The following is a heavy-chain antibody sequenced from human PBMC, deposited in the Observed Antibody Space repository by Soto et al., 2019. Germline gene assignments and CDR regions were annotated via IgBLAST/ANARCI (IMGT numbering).Heavy chain of an antibody. V-gene: IGHV3-66*01. CDR2: IYSGGST. CDR3: SGDYDYYYYMDV. J-gene: IGHJ6*03. Sequence: GGSLRLSCAASGFTVSSNYMSWVRQAPGKGLEWVSVIYSGGSTYYADSVKGRFTISRDNSKNTLYLQMNSLRAEDTAVYYCSGDYDYYYYMDVWGKGTTVTVSS. CDR1: GFTVSSNY. D-gene: IGHD4-17*01.